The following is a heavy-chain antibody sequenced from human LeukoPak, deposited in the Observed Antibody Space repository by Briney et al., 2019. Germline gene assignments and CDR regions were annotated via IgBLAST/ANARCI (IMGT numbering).Heavy chain of an antibody. Sequence: GGSLRLSCAASGFTFSDYWMTWVRQAPGKGLEWVANIKRDGSEKYYVDSVKGRFTISRDNAKNSLYLQMNSLRAEDAAVYYCASPRGIRFGFQHWGQGTLVTVSS. CDR1: GFTFSDYW. V-gene: IGHV3-7*01. J-gene: IGHJ1*01. CDR3: ASPRGIRFGFQH. D-gene: IGHD3-10*01. CDR2: IKRDGSEK.